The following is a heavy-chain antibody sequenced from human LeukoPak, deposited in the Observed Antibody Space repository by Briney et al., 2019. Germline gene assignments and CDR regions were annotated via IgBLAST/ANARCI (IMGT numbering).Heavy chain of an antibody. V-gene: IGHV4-38-2*02. J-gene: IGHJ4*02. Sequence: SETLSLTCTVSGYSITSGYYWGWVRQSPGKGLEWIGSIYHTGSTYKNPSLKSRVTISVDTSKNQFSLKLSSVTAADTAVYYCARYDVWGSYRAFDYWGQGTLVTVSS. CDR1: GYSITSGYY. CDR3: ARYDVWGSYRAFDY. D-gene: IGHD3-16*02. CDR2: IYHTGST.